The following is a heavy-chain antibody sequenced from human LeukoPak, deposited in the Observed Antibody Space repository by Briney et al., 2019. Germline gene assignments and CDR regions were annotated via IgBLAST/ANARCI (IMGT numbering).Heavy chain of an antibody. V-gene: IGHV3-23*01. D-gene: IGHD2-15*01. J-gene: IGHJ5*02. CDR2: ISGSGGST. Sequence: SGGSLRLSCAASGFTFSSYAMSWVRQAPGKGLEWVSAISGSGGSTYYADSVKGRFTISRDNSKNTLSLQMTSLRAEDTAEYYCARGHCSDGNCYSIYNWFDPWGHGTLVTVSS. CDR1: GFTFSSYA. CDR3: ARGHCSDGNCYSIYNWFDP.